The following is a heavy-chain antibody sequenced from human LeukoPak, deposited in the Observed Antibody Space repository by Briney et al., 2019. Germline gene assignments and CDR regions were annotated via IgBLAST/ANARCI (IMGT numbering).Heavy chain of an antibody. J-gene: IGHJ4*02. Sequence: GGSLRLSCAASGFTFSNYSMNWVRQAPGKGLEWVSSISSSSSYIYYADSVKGRFTISRDNAKNSLYLQMNSLRAEDTAVYYCAREAGATGLDYWGQGALVTVSS. CDR3: AREAGATGLDY. D-gene: IGHD1-26*01. CDR1: GFTFSNYS. V-gene: IGHV3-21*01. CDR2: ISSSSSYI.